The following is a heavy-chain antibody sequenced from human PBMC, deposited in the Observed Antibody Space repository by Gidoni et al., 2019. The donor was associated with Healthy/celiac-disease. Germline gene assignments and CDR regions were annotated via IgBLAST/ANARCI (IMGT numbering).Heavy chain of an antibody. CDR3: ARISSSLPEYFQH. V-gene: IGHV3-7*01. CDR2: IKQDGSEK. D-gene: IGHD6-13*01. CDR1: GFPFSSYW. Sequence: EVQLVESGGGLVQPGGSLRLSCAASGFPFSSYWMSWVRQAPGKGLEWVANIKQDGSEKYYVDSVKGRFTISRDNAKNSLYLQMNSLRAEDTAVYYCARISSSLPEYFQHWGQGTLVTVSS. J-gene: IGHJ1*01.